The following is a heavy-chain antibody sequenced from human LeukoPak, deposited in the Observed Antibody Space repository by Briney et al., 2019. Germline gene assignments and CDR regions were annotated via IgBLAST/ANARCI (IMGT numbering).Heavy chain of an antibody. V-gene: IGHV3-23*01. CDR3: AKDGYVSWAYQLSHFDY. CDR1: AFTFSSYT. Sequence: GGSLRLSCAAPAFTFSSYTMSWVRQAPGKGLEWVSAISNSGGSTYYADSVKGRFTISRDNSKNTLYPQMNSLRAEDTAVYYCAKDGYVSWAYQLSHFDYWGQGTLVTVSS. J-gene: IGHJ4*02. CDR2: ISNSGGST. D-gene: IGHD2-2*03.